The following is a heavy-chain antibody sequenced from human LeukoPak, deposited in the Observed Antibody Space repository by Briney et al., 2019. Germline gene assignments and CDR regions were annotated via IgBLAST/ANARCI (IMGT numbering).Heavy chain of an antibody. Sequence: GASLRLSCTASGYSFTDDYMNWVRQAPGQGLEWMGGITPIGEAPKYAQKCKDILTLTRDTLKTPVYMMLTSLTSEAAAFYYCARPTILGEFSGHPMYYYRGQGSLAIVSS. CDR3: ARPTILGEFSGHPMYYY. D-gene: IGHD3-9*01. V-gene: IGHV1-46*01. CDR2: ITPIGEAP. J-gene: IGHJ4*02. CDR1: GYSFTDDY.